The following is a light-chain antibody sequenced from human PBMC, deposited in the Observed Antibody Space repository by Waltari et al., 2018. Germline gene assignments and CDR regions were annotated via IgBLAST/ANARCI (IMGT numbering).Light chain of an antibody. CDR1: SSDFGGYNY. V-gene: IGLV2-8*01. CDR3: SSYAGNPV. Sequence: QSALTQPPSASGSPGQSVTIPCPGTSSDFGGYNYVSWYQHHPGKAPKVIIYEGTKRPSGVPDRFSASRFGNTASLTVSGLQAEDEADYYCSSYAGNPVFGGGTKLTVL. J-gene: IGLJ3*02. CDR2: EGT.